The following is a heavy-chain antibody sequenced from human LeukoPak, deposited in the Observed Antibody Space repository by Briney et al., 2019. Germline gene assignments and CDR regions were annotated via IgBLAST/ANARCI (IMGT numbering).Heavy chain of an antibody. D-gene: IGHD3-3*01. J-gene: IGHJ4*02. CDR3: ARGGVLRFLEWSGDCFDY. Sequence: ASVKVSCKASGYTFTSYYMHWVRQAPGQGLEWMGIINPSGGSTSYAQKFQGRVTMTRDTSTSTVYMELSSLRSEDTAVYYCARGGVLRFLEWSGDCFDYWCQGTLVTVSS. CDR2: INPSGGST. V-gene: IGHV1-46*03. CDR1: GYTFTSYY.